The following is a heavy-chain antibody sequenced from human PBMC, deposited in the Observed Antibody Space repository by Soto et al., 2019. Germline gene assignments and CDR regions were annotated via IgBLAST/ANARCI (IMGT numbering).Heavy chain of an antibody. CDR2: IIPIFGTA. Sequence: QVQLVQSGAEVKKPGSSVKVSCKASGGTFSSYAISWVRQAPGQGLEWMGGIIPIFGTANYAQKFQGRVTITADESTSTADMELSSLRSEDTAVYYCARDCSSTSCQNWFDPWGQGTLVTVSS. CDR3: ARDCSSTSCQNWFDP. D-gene: IGHD2-2*01. V-gene: IGHV1-69*01. CDR1: GGTFSSYA. J-gene: IGHJ5*02.